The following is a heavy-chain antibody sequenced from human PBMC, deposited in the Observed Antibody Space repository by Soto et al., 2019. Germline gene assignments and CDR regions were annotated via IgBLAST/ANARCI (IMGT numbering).Heavy chain of an antibody. J-gene: IGHJ4*02. CDR3: ARGISVVAAKFDY. CDR1: GGTFSSYA. CDR2: IIPIFGTA. Sequence: QVQLVQSGAEVKKPGSSVKVSCKASGGTFSSYAISWVRQAPGQGLEWKGGIIPIFGTANYAQKIQGRVTIPADESTSTADMELSSLRSEDTSVYYCARGISVVAAKFDYWGQGSLVTVSS. D-gene: IGHD2-15*01. V-gene: IGHV1-69*01.